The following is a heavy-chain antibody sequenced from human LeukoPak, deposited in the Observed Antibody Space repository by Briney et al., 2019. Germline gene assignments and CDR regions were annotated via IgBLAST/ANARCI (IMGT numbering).Heavy chain of an antibody. CDR2: IIPIRGRG. V-gene: IGHV1-69*04. Sequence: AAVTVCFKGAGGTFSIYGIGWGRQGPGQGNEWMGRIIPIRGRGNYSQKVQGRVRITADKATSTAYMELSSLRSEDTAVYYCARRVNTWGQGPLVTVSS. CDR3: ARRVNT. CDR1: GGTFSIYG. J-gene: IGHJ4*02.